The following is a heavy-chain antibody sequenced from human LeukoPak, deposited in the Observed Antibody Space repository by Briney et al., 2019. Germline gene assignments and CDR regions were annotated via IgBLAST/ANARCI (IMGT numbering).Heavy chain of an antibody. J-gene: IGHJ4*02. CDR3: AGDASCYYDGSGYYLGY. Sequence: PGGSLRLSCAASGFTVSSNYMSWVRQAPGKGLEWVSVIYSGGSTYYADSVKGRFTISRHNSKNTLYLQMNSLRAEDTAVYYCAGDASCYYDGSGYYLGYWGQGTLVTVSS. D-gene: IGHD3-22*01. V-gene: IGHV3-53*04. CDR2: IYSGGST. CDR1: GFTVSSNY.